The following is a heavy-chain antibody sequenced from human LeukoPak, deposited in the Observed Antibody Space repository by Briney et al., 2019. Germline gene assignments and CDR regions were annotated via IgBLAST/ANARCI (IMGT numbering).Heavy chain of an antibody. V-gene: IGHV1-69*13. CDR1: GGTFSSSA. J-gene: IGHJ2*01. CDR2: IILIFGTP. Sequence: ASVKVSCKASGGTFSSSAISWVRQAPGQGLEWMGGIILIFGTPNYAQKFQGRVTITSDESTNTAYMELNSLRSEDTAVYYCARCDHFEVAAKRDWYFDLWGRGTLVTVSS. D-gene: IGHD2-15*01. CDR3: ARCDHFEVAAKRDWYFDL.